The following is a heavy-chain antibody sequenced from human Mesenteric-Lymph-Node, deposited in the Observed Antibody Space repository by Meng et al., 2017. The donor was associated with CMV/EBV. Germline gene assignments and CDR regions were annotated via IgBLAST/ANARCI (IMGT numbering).Heavy chain of an antibody. Sequence: GESLKISCAASGFSFSSYWMSWVRQAPGKGLEWVADINQDGSDIYYVDSVRGRFSISRDNAKNSLYLQMNSLRAEDTAVYYCARALGFCGSPSCRRNFDYWGQGTLVTVSS. V-gene: IGHV3-7*04. CDR3: ARALGFCGSPSCRRNFDY. CDR2: INQDGSDI. J-gene: IGHJ4*02. CDR1: GFSFSSYW. D-gene: IGHD2-2*01.